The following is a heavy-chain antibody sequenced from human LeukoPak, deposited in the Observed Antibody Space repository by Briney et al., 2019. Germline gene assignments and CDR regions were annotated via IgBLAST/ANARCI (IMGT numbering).Heavy chain of an antibody. CDR1: GFTFNTYA. V-gene: IGHV3-11*04. J-gene: IGHJ6*03. D-gene: IGHD6-19*01. CDR3: GRYGLGYYYMDV. Sequence: GGSLRLSCAASGFTFNTYAMSWIRQAPGKGLEWVSYISNRGNNIYYADSVKGRFTISRDNAKNSLYLQMNSLRAEDTAVYYCGRYGLGYYYMDVWGRGTTVTVSS. CDR2: ISNRGNNI.